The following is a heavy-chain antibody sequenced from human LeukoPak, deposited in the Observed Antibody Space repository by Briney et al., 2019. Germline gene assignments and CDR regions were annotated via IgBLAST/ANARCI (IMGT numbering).Heavy chain of an antibody. CDR2: IYSSGST. CDR3: ARGDSGWYLGLGFDY. CDR1: GYSISSGFY. D-gene: IGHD6-19*01. Sequence: SETLSLTCTVSGYSISSGFYWGWIRQPPGKGLEWIGSIYSSGSTFYNPSLKSRVTISVDTSKNQVSLKLRSVTAADTAVYYCARGDSGWYLGLGFDYWGQGTLVTVSS. V-gene: IGHV4-38-2*02. J-gene: IGHJ4*02.